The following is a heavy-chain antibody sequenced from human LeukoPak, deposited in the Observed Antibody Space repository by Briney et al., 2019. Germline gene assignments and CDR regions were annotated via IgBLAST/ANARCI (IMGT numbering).Heavy chain of an antibody. D-gene: IGHD2-8*01. Sequence: PGGPLRLSCAASGFTFSSYAMHWVRQAPGKGLEWVAVISYDGSNKYYADSVKGRFTISRDNSKNTLYLQMNSLRAEDTAVYYCARDYMMVNWFDPWDQGTLVTVSS. V-gene: IGHV3-30-3*01. J-gene: IGHJ5*02. CDR3: ARDYMMVNWFDP. CDR1: GFTFSSYA. CDR2: ISYDGSNK.